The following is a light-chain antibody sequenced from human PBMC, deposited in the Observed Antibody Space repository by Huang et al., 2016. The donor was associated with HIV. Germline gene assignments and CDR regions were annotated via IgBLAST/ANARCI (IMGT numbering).Light chain of an antibody. CDR1: QGICNS. V-gene: IGKV1-NL1*01. Sequence: DIQMTQSPSSLSASVGDRVTITCRASQGICNSLAWYQQKPEKVPRLLLYATSTLESGVPSRFSGSGSGTHYTLTINTLQPEDIASYYCQQYHSLPWTFGQGTKVEIK. J-gene: IGKJ1*01. CDR2: ATS. CDR3: QQYHSLPWT.